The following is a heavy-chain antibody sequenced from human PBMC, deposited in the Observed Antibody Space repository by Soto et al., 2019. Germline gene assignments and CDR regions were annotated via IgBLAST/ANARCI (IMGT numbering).Heavy chain of an antibody. CDR2: INHSGST. CDR1: GGSFSGYY. V-gene: IGHV4-34*01. D-gene: IGHD3-3*01. Sequence: SETLSLTCAVYGGSFSGYYWSWIRQPPGKGLEWIGEINHSGSTNYNPSLKSRVTISVDTSKNQFSLKLSSVTAADTAVYYCARGSSDFWSGYYTTLRGNWFDPWGQGTLVTVSS. CDR3: ARGSSDFWSGYYTTLRGNWFDP. J-gene: IGHJ5*02.